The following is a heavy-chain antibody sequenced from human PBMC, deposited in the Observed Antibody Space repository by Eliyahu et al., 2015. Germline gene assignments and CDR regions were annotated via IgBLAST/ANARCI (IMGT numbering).Heavy chain of an antibody. D-gene: IGHD5-18*01. J-gene: IGHJ3*02. V-gene: IGHV3-74*01. CDR3: ARSPRGYSYGLEVAFDI. CDR2: INSDGSST. Sequence: EVQLVESGGGLVQPGGSLRLSCAASGFTFSXYWMHWVRQAPGKGLVWVXRINSDGSSTSYADSVKGRFTISRDNAKNTLYLQMNSLRAEDTAVYYCARSPRGYSYGLEVAFDIWGQGTMVTVSS. CDR1: GFTFSXYW.